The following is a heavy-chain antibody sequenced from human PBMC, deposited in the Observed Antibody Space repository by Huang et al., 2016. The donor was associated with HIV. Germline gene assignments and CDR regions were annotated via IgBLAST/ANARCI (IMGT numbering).Heavy chain of an antibody. D-gene: IGHD3-22*01. J-gene: IGHJ4*02. Sequence: QVQLVQSGAEVKKPGSSVKVSCKASGGTFSSYAISWVRQAPGQGLEWIGGINPIFGTANYAQKFQGRVTITADESTSTAYMELSSLRSEDTAVYYCARARGYYDSSVSYYFDYWGQGTLVTVSS. V-gene: IGHV1-69*13. CDR3: ARARGYYDSSVSYYFDY. CDR1: GGTFSSYA. CDR2: INPIFGTA.